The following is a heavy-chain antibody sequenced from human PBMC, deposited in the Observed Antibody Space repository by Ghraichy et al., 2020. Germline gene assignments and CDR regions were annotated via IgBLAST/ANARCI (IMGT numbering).Heavy chain of an antibody. D-gene: IGHD2-15*01. CDR3: ATDRSNYGMDV. Sequence: GGSLRLSCAASGFTFSSYDMNWVRQAPGKGLEWVSYISSSGSTIFYADSVKGRFTISRDNAKNSLYLQLNSLRAEDTAIYYCATDRSNYGMDVWGQGTTVTVSS. V-gene: IGHV3-48*03. CDR1: GFTFSSYD. CDR2: ISSSGSTI. J-gene: IGHJ6*02.